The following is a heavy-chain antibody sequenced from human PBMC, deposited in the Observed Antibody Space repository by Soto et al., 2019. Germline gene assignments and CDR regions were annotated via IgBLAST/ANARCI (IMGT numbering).Heavy chain of an antibody. V-gene: IGHV3-15*01. J-gene: IGHJ6*03. CDR2: IKSKTDGGTT. Sequence: GGSLRLSCAASGFTFSNAWMSWVRQAPGKGLEWVGRIKSKTDGGTTDYAAPVKGRFTISRDDSKNTLYLQMNSLKTEDTAVYYCTTDESWSEGYYYYYMDVWGKGTTVTVSS. CDR3: TTDESWSEGYYYYYMDV. CDR1: GFTFSNAW. D-gene: IGHD3-3*01.